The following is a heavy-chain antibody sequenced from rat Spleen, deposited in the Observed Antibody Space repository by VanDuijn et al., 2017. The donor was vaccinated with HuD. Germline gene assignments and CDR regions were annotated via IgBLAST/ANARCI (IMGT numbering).Heavy chain of an antibody. CDR1: GFTFSNYD. CDR2: ISTSGGST. CDR3: VRHDDY. Sequence: EVQLVESGGGLVQPGRSMQLSCVASGFTFSNYDMAWVRQAPTKGLEWVASISTSGGSTYYRDSVKGRFTVSRDNAKSTLYLQMDSLRSEDTATYYCVRHDDYWGQGVMVTVSS. J-gene: IGHJ2*01. V-gene: IGHV5-25*01.